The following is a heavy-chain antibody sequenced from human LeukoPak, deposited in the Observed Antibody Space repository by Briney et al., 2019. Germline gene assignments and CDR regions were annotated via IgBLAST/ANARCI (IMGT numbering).Heavy chain of an antibody. CDR3: ASREGITGTTPFDP. V-gene: IGHV1-69*02. CDR1: GGTSSSYT. CDR2: IIPILGIA. J-gene: IGHJ5*02. D-gene: IGHD1-20*01. Sequence: SVKVSCKASGGTSSSYTISWVRQAPGQGLEWMGRIIPILGIANYAQKFQGRVTITADKSTSTAYMELSSLRSEDTAVYYCASREGITGTTPFDPWGQGTLVTVSS.